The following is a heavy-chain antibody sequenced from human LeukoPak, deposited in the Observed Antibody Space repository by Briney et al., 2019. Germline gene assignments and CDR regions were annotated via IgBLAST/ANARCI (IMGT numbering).Heavy chain of an antibody. Sequence: GGSLRLSCTASGFTFGDYAMSWVRQAPGKGLEWVGFIRSKAYGGTTEYAASVKGRFTISRDDSKSIAYLQMNSLKTEDTAVYYCTRDLKHYDFWSGYHSSYFDYWGQGTLATVSS. D-gene: IGHD3-3*01. CDR2: IRSKAYGGTT. CDR1: GFTFGDYA. CDR3: TRDLKHYDFWSGYHSSYFDY. J-gene: IGHJ4*02. V-gene: IGHV3-49*04.